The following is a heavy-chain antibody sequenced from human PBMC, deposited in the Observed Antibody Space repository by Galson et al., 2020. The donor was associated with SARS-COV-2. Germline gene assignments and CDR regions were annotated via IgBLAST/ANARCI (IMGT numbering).Heavy chain of an antibody. Sequence: SETLSLTCIVSGGSMTSFYWTWVRQSAGKGLEWIGRIYSTGGTNYNPSFQSRVTMSLDTSKNQYSLRLTSVTAADTAVYFCARAQGGKKWDLPSAMDSWGQGILVSVSS. J-gene: IGHJ4*02. CDR3: ARAQGGKKWDLPSAMDS. CDR1: GGSMTSFY. V-gene: IGHV4-4*07. D-gene: IGHD1-26*01. CDR2: IYSTGGT.